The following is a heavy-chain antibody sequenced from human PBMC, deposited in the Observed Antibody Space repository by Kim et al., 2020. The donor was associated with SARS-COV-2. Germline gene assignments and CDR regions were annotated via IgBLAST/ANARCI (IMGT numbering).Heavy chain of an antibody. J-gene: IGHJ6*02. CDR3: AKAFADHYYYYYGMDV. Sequence: SVKGRFTISRDNSKHPLYLQMNSLSAEDTAVYYCAKAFADHYYYYYGMDVWGQGTTVTVSS. V-gene: IGHV3-30*02.